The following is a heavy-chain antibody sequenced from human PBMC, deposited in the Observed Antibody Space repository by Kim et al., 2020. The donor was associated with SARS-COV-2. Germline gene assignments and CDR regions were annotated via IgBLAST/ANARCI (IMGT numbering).Heavy chain of an antibody. D-gene: IGHD1-26*01. V-gene: IGHV3-74*01. J-gene: IGHJ4*02. CDR1: GFPFNNYW. CDR2: LNSDGSST. Sequence: GGSLRLSCAASGFPFNNYWMHWIRRAPGKGLAWVSRLNSDGSSTTYADSVKGRFTISRDNAKNTLYLQMNSLGVDDTAVYYCARGSGNYYFDYWGQGILVTVSS. CDR3: ARGSGNYYFDY.